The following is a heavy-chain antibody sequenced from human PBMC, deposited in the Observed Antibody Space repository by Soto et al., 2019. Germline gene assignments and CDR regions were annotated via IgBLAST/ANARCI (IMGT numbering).Heavy chain of an antibody. J-gene: IGHJ6*02. V-gene: IGHV4-39*01. CDR1: GYSVSSSDYY. CDR3: APLSVSLSGPYGIHV. D-gene: IGHD2-15*01. Sequence: KTSETLSLTCSVSGYSVSSSDYYWAWIRQPPEKGLEWIGSMLYSGLTYYNPSLKSRVTLSVDTSKNQFSVRLNSVTASDTAVYYCAPLSVSLSGPYGIHVWGQGTTVTVSS. CDR2: MLYSGLT.